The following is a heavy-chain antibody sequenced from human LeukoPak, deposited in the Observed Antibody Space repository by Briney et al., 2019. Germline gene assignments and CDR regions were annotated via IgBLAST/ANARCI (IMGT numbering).Heavy chain of an antibody. CDR2: IYYSGST. Sequence: SETLSLTCTVSGGSISSYYWSWIWQPPGKGLEWIGYIYYSGSTNYNPSLKSRVTISVDTSKNQFSLKLSSVTAADTAVYYCARHGARGYSYGSLAFDIWGQGTMVTVSS. D-gene: IGHD5-18*01. CDR1: GGSISSYY. CDR3: ARHGARGYSYGSLAFDI. J-gene: IGHJ3*02. V-gene: IGHV4-59*08.